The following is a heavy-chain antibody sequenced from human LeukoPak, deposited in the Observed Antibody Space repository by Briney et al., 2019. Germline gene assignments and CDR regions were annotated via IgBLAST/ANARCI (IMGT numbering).Heavy chain of an antibody. D-gene: IGHD3-22*01. CDR3: ASPSSGYYVFDY. J-gene: IGHJ4*02. CDR1: GGSFSGYY. CDR2: INHSGST. V-gene: IGHV4-34*01. Sequence: SETLSHTCAVYGGSFSGYYWSWIRQPPGKGLEWIGEINHSGSTNYNPSLKSRVTISVDTSKNQFSLKLSSVTAADTAVYYCASPSSGYYVFDYWGQGTLVTVSS.